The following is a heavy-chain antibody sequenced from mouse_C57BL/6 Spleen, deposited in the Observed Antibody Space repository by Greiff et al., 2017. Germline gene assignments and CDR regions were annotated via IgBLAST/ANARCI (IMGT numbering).Heavy chain of an antibody. CDR1: GYTFTSYG. J-gene: IGHJ4*01. CDR2: IYIGNGST. CDR3: ARSTTVVATRGAMDY. D-gene: IGHD1-1*01. Sequence: VQLQQSGAELVRPGSSVKMSCKTSGYTFTSYGINWVKQRPGQGLEWIGYIYIGNGSTAYNEKFKGKATLTSDTSSSTAYMQLSSLTSEDSAIYFCARSTTVVATRGAMDYWGQGTSVTVSS. V-gene: IGHV1-58*01.